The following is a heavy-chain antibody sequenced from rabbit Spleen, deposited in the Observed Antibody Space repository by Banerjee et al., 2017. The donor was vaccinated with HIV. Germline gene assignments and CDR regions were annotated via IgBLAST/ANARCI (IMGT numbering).Heavy chain of an antibody. CDR2: IDTGSSGYT. CDR3: ARDTSSSFSSYGMDL. J-gene: IGHJ6*01. D-gene: IGHD1-1*01. CDR1: GFSFSSNYY. V-gene: IGHV1S40*01. Sequence: QSLEESGGDLVKPGASLTLTCTASGFSFSSNYYMCWVRQAPGKGLEWIACIDTGSSGYTYYASWATGRFTCSKTSSTTVTLQMPSLTAADTATYFCARDTSSSFSSYGMDLWGPGTLVTVS.